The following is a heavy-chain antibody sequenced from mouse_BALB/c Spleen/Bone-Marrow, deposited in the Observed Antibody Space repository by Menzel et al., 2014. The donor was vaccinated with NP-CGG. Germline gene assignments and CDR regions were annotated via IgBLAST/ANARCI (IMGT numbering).Heavy chain of an antibody. CDR3: ASHYYDSSPFAY. J-gene: IGHJ3*01. CDR2: ISNGGGSI. V-gene: IGHV5-12-2*01. D-gene: IGHD1-1*01. Sequence: DVKLQESGGGLVQPGGSLKLSCAASGFTFSSYIMSWVRQTPEKRLEWVAYISNGGGSIYYPDTVKGRFTISRDNDKNTLYLQMSSLKSEDTAMYYCASHYYDSSPFAYWGQGTLVTVSA. CDR1: GFTFSSYI.